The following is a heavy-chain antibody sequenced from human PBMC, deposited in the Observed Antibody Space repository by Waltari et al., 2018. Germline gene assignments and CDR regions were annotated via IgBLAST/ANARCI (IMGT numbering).Heavy chain of an antibody. D-gene: IGHD3-22*01. V-gene: IGHV4-34*01. J-gene: IGHJ5*02. CDR2: INHSGST. CDR1: GGSFSGYY. Sequence: QVQLQQWGAGLLKPSETLSLTCAVYGGSFSGYYWSWIRQPPGKGLAWLGEINHSGSTNYNPSLKSRVTISVDTSKNQFSLKLSSVTAADTAVYYCARGQRITMIVVVITVSTHNWFDPWGQGTLVTVPS. CDR3: ARGQRITMIVVVITVSTHNWFDP.